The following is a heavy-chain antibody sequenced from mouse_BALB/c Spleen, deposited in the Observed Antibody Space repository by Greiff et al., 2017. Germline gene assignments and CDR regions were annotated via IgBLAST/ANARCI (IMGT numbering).Heavy chain of an antibody. CDR3: ADRYDDGFAY. CDR2: ISSGGSYT. V-gene: IGHV5-9-3*01. J-gene: IGHJ3*01. D-gene: IGHD2-14*01. CDR1: GFTFSSYA. Sequence: EVKLVESGGGLVKPGGSLKLSCAASGFTFSSYAMSWVRQTPEKRLEWVATISSGGSYTHYPDSVKGRFTISRDNAKNTLYLQMSSLRSEDTAMYYCADRYDDGFAYWGQGTLVTVSA.